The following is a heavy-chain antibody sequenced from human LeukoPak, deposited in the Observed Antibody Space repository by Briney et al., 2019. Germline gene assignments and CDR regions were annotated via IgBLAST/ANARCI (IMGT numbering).Heavy chain of an antibody. D-gene: IGHD6-13*01. Sequence: GGSLRLSCAASGFTFSSYWMHWVRQAPGKGLVWVSSISRSSTYIYYADSMKGRFTISRDNAKNSLYLQVNSLRAGDTAVYYCARFIAAPFYFDYWGQGTLVTVSS. CDR1: GFTFSSYW. CDR2: ISRSSTYI. J-gene: IGHJ4*02. V-gene: IGHV3-21*01. CDR3: ARFIAAPFYFDY.